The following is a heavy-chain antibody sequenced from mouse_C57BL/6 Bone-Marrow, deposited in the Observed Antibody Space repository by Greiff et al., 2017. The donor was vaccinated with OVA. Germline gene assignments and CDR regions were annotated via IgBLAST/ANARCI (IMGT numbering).Heavy chain of an antibody. D-gene: IGHD1-1*01. J-gene: IGHJ4*01. CDR2: IYPSDSET. V-gene: IGHV1-61*01. Sequence: QVQLQQPGAELVRPGSSVKLSCKASGYTFTSYWMAWVKQRPGQGLEWIGNIYPSDSETHYNQKFKDKATLTVDKSSSTAYMQLSSLTSEDSAVYDCATTTVVATGAMDYWGQGTSVTVSS. CDR1: GYTFTSYW. CDR3: ATTTVVATGAMDY.